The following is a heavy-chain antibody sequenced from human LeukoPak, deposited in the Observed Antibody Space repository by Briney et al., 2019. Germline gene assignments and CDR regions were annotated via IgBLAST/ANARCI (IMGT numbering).Heavy chain of an antibody. D-gene: IGHD6-13*01. J-gene: IGHJ4*02. CDR1: GFTLNTYW. CDR2: MNDDGSDT. V-gene: IGHV3-74*01. Sequence: GGSLRLSCAASGFTLNTYWMHWVRQTTGKGLVWVSRMNDDGSDTTYADSVRGRFTISRDNAKNSLYLQMNSLRAEDTAVYYCARDIEAAGLFLDYWGQGTLVTVPS. CDR3: ARDIEAAGLFLDY.